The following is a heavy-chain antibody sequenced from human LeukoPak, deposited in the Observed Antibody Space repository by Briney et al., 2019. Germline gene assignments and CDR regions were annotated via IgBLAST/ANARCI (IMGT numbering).Heavy chain of an antibody. V-gene: IGHV3-21*01. CDR3: ARPRRITIFGVATDAFDI. Sequence: GGSLRLSCAASGFTFSSYSMNWVRQAPGKGLEWVSSISSSSSYICYADSVKGRFTISRDNAKNSLYLQMNSLRAEDTAVYYCARPRRITIFGVATDAFDIWGQGTMVTVSS. CDR1: GFTFSSYS. J-gene: IGHJ3*02. D-gene: IGHD3-3*01. CDR2: ISSSSSYI.